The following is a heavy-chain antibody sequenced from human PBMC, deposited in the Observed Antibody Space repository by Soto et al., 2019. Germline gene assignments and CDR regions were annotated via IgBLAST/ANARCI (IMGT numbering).Heavy chain of an antibody. Sequence: SETLSLTCTVSGGSISSYYWSWIRQPPGKGLEWIGYIYYSGSTNYNPSLKSRVTISVDTSKNQFSLKLSSVTAADTAVYYCARVLPSYYYYYYGMDVWGQGTTVTVSS. D-gene: IGHD2-15*01. CDR1: GGSISSYY. CDR2: IYYSGST. V-gene: IGHV4-59*01. CDR3: ARVLPSYYYYYYGMDV. J-gene: IGHJ6*02.